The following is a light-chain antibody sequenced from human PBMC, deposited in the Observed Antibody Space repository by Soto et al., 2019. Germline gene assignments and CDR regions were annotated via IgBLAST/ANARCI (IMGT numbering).Light chain of an antibody. J-gene: IGKJ2*01. Sequence: EIVMTQSPATLSVSPGERATLSCRASQSVSSNLAWYQQKPGQAPRLLIYGASTRATGIPARFSGSGSGTEFTLTISSLQSEDFAIYHCQQYNKLPPLYTFGQGTRLEIK. V-gene: IGKV3-15*01. CDR1: QSVSSN. CDR3: QQYNKLPPLYT. CDR2: GAS.